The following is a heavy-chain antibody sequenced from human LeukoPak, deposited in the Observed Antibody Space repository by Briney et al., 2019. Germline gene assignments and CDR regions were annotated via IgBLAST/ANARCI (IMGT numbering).Heavy chain of an antibody. CDR1: GFTVSSNF. D-gene: IGHD1-1*01. Sequence: GGSLRLSCAASGFTVSSNFMSWVRQAPGKGLEWVSAISGSGGSTCYADSVKGRFTISRDNSKNTLYLQMNSLGADDTAVYYRAKGNWRYFDYWGQGTLVTVSS. CDR3: AKGNWRYFDY. J-gene: IGHJ4*02. V-gene: IGHV3-23*01. CDR2: ISGSGGST.